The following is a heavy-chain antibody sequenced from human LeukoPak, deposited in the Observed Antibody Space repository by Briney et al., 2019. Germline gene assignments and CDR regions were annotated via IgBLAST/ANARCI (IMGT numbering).Heavy chain of an antibody. D-gene: IGHD6-13*01. Sequence: GGSLRLSCAASGFTFSSYWMHWVRQAPGKGLVRVSRINSGGSSTSYADSVKGRFTISRDNAKNTLYLQMNSLRAEDTAVYYCARDPAAENWFDPWGQGTLVTVSS. CDR2: INSGGSST. J-gene: IGHJ5*02. V-gene: IGHV3-74*01. CDR1: GFTFSSYW. CDR3: ARDPAAENWFDP.